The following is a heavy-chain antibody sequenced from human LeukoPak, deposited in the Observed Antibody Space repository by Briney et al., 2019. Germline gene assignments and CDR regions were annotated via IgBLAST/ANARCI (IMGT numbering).Heavy chain of an antibody. V-gene: IGHV1-18*01. Sequence: GASVKVSCKASGYTFTSYGISWVRQAPGQGLEWMGWISPYNGNTNYAQKFQGRVTITADESTSTAYMELSSLRSEDTAVYYCARGVRGYHYYYYYMDVWGKGTTVTISS. CDR1: GYTFTSYG. CDR3: ARGVRGYHYYYYYMDV. D-gene: IGHD5-12*01. CDR2: ISPYNGNT. J-gene: IGHJ6*03.